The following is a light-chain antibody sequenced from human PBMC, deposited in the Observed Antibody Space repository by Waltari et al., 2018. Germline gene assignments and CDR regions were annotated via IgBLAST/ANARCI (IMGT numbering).Light chain of an antibody. CDR2: EVS. CDR3: SSYAVSNNLV. CDR1: VIDVGCSNY. V-gene: IGLV2-8*01. Sequence: QSALTQPPSASGSPGPSVTISCTGTVIDVGCSNYFSCYQQRPRKSPQLMIYEVSKRPSGVPDLVSGSKSGNTASLTVSGLQTEDEADYYCSSYAVSNNLVFGGGTKLTVL. J-gene: IGLJ2*01.